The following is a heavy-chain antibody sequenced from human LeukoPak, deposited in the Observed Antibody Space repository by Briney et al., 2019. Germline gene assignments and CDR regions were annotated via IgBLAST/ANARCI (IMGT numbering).Heavy chain of an antibody. J-gene: IGHJ6*03. CDR1: GGSISSTSYY. CDR3: ARVNGGSFYYLDV. Sequence: SETLSLTCTVSGGSISSTSYYWGWIRQPPGKGLEWLGSIYYSGITYYNPSLKSRVTISVDTPKNQFSLKLSSVTATDTAVYFCARVNGGSFYYLDVWGKGTTVTVSS. D-gene: IGHD1-26*01. CDR2: IYYSGIT. V-gene: IGHV4-39*01.